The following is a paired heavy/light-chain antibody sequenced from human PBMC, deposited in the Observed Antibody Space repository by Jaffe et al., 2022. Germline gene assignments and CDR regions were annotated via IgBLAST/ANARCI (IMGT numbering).Light chain of an antibody. J-gene: IGKJ1*01. V-gene: IGKV2-28*01. CDR1: QSLVHSNGYNY. CDR3: MQALQSPRT. CDR2: LGS. Sequence: DIVMTQSPLSLPVTPGEPASISCRASQSLVHSNGYNYLDWYLQKPGQSPQVLIYLGSNRASGVPDRFSGSGSGTDFTLKISRVEAEDVGIYYCMQALQSPRTFGQGTKVEIK.
Heavy chain of an antibody. V-gene: IGHV4-59*01. CDR2: IYNTVTI. CDR3: ARFQSFAVTAQYKYYYMDV. CDR1: GGSISNYY. Sequence: QVQLQESGPGLVKPSETLSLTCTVSGGSISNYYWSWVRQSPGKGLQWVAYIYNTVTINYNPSLKSRLTISQDMSKNQVYLKMTSVTAADTALYYCARFQSFAVTAQYKYYYMDVWGKGTTVTVSS. J-gene: IGHJ6*03. D-gene: IGHD2-21*02.